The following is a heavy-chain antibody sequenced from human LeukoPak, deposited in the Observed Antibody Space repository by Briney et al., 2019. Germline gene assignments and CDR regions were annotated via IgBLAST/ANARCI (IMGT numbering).Heavy chain of an antibody. D-gene: IGHD6-13*01. V-gene: IGHV4-59*08. CDR2: IYYSGDT. J-gene: IGHJ5*01. Sequence: PSETLSLTCTVSDGAIAGYSWSWIRQAPGKGLEWIGYIYYSGDTNYNPSLKSRVTISVDTSKNQFSLKLSSVTAADTAVYYCARQSRSNSWFSGGPKALNWFDSWAQGTLVTVSS. CDR1: DGAIAGYS. CDR3: ARQSRSNSWFSGGPKALNWFDS.